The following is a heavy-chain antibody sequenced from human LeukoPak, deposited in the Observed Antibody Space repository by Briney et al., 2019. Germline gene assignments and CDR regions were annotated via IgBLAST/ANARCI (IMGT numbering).Heavy chain of an antibody. D-gene: IGHD6-6*01. CDR1: GYTLTELS. CDR3: ATGGGQLVDGWFDP. V-gene: IGHV1-24*01. CDR2: FDPEDGET. Sequence: GASVKVSCKVSGYTLTELSMHWVRQAPGKGLEWMGGFDPEDGETIYAQKFQGRVTMTEDTSTDTAYMELSSLRSEDTAVYYCATGGGQLVDGWFDPWGQGTLVTVSS. J-gene: IGHJ5*02.